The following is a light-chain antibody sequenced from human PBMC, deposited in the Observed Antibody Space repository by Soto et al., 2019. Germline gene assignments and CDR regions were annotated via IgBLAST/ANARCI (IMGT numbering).Light chain of an antibody. CDR2: GVS. CDR3: SSYAGSNNYVV. Sequence: QSALTQPPSASGSPGQSVSISCTGTSSDIGAYNFVSWYQQHPGKAPSLMIYGVSKRPSGVPDRFSGSKSGNTASLTVSGLQAEDEADYYCSSYAGSNNYVVFGGGTKVTVL. J-gene: IGLJ2*01. CDR1: SSDIGAYNF. V-gene: IGLV2-8*01.